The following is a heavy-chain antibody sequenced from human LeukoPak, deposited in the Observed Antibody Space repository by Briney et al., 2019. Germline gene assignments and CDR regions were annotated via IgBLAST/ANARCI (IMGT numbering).Heavy chain of an antibody. V-gene: IGHV1-69*13. CDR1: GGTFSKYT. D-gene: IGHD5-18*01. J-gene: IGHJ4*02. Sequence: ASVKVSCKASGGTFSKYTISWVPQRPGQGLEWMGGITPLFGTANYAQKFQGRVTITADESTSTAYMELSSLRSEDTAVYYCARAVDTAMAVDYWGQGTQVTVSS. CDR3: ARAVDTAMAVDY. CDR2: ITPLFGTA.